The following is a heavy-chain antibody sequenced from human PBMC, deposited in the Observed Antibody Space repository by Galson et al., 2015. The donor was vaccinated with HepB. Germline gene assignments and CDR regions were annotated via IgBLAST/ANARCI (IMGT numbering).Heavy chain of an antibody. Sequence: SETLSLTCAVSGGSISNYYWSWIRKPAGKGLEWIGRIYSSGHTSYKPSLKSRLTMSVDSPNNQCSMRLPSVTAADTAVYYCARGPTTAGVGYYGMDVWGPGTTVVVSS. D-gene: IGHD2-15*01. V-gene: IGHV4-4*07. CDR2: IYSSGHT. CDR3: ARGPTTAGVGYYGMDV. CDR1: GGSISNYY. J-gene: IGHJ6*02.